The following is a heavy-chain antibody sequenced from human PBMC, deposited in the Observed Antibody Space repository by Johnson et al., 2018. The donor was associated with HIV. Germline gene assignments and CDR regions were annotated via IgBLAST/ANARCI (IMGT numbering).Heavy chain of an antibody. CDR2: ISYDGPNK. CDR1: GFTFNTYA. CDR3: ARRRISTSTWQECFDG. J-gene: IGHJ3*01. D-gene: IGHD2-2*01. V-gene: IGHV3-30-3*01. Sequence: QVQLVESGGGVVQPGRSLRLSCAASGFTFNTYAMNWVRQAPGKGLEWVALISYDGPNKYYADSVKGRFTVSRDNSKRKVSLQMGSLRVEDTAVYYCARRRISTSTWQECFDGWGQGAMVTVSS.